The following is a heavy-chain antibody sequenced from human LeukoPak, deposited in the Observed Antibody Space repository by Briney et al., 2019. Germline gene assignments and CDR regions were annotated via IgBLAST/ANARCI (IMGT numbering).Heavy chain of an antibody. Sequence: ASVKVSCKASGYTFTGYYMHWVRQAPGQGLEWMGWISAYNGNTNYAQKFQGRVTMTEDTSTDTAYMELSSLRSEDTAVYYCATNPYREDYYDSSGYRVWGQGTLVTVSS. CDR1: GYTFTGYY. CDR2: ISAYNGNT. D-gene: IGHD3-22*01. J-gene: IGHJ4*02. V-gene: IGHV1/OR15-2*02. CDR3: ATNPYREDYYDSSGYRV.